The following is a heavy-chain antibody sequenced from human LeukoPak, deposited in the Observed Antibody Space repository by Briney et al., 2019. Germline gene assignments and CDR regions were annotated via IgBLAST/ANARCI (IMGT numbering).Heavy chain of an antibody. Sequence: GGSLRLSCAASGVTFRIYSMSWVRQAPGKGLEWVSGINSNGGRTGYAESVKGRCTISRDNAKNSLYLQMNSLRAEDTALYYCARDRGGSYLYLQHWGQGTLVTVSS. V-gene: IGHV3-20*04. CDR2: INSNGGRT. CDR3: ARDRGGSYLYLQH. CDR1: GVTFRIYS. D-gene: IGHD1-26*01. J-gene: IGHJ1*01.